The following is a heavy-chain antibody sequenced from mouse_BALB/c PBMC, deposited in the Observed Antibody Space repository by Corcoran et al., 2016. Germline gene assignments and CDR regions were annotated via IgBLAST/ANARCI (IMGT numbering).Heavy chain of an antibody. CDR3: ARGDHLDY. Sequence: EVQLQQSGPERVKPGASVKISCKACGYSFTGYYMHWVKQSHVKSLEWIGRINPYNGATSYNQNFKDKASLTVDKSSSTAYMELHSLTSEDSAVYYCARGDHLDYWGQGTTLTVSS. CDR1: GYSFTGYY. J-gene: IGHJ2*01. CDR2: INPYNGAT. V-gene: IGHV1-26*01.